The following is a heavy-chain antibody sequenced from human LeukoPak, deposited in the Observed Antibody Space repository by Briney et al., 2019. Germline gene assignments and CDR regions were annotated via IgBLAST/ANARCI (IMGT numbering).Heavy chain of an antibody. CDR1: GGSISSSSYY. D-gene: IGHD4-17*01. V-gene: IGHV4-39*07. CDR2: IYYSGST. J-gene: IGHJ3*01. Sequence: SETLSLTCTVSGGSISSSSYYWGWIRQPPGKGLEWIGSIYYSGSTYYNPSLKSRVTISVDTSKNQFSLKLSSVTAVDTAVYYCTRKATTGPTKAAFDVWGQGTMVTVSS. CDR3: TRKATTGPTKAAFDV.